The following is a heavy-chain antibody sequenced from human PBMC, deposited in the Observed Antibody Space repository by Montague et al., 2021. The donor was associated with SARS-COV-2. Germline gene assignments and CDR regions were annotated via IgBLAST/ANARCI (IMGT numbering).Heavy chain of an antibody. D-gene: IGHD3-10*01. CDR1: GFSLSTSGMC. V-gene: IGHV2-70*11. CDR2: IDWDDDK. CDR3: GRIWFIGHRNAFGI. Sequence: PALVKPTQTLTLTCTFSGFSLSTSGMCVSWIRQPPGKALEWLARIDWDDDKYYSTPLKTRLTISKDTSKNQVVLTMTNMDPVDTASYYCGRIWFIGHRNAFGIWGQGTMVTVSS. J-gene: IGHJ3*02.